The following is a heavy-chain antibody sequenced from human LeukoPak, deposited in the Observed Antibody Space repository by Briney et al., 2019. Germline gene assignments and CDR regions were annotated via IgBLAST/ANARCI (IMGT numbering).Heavy chain of an antibody. D-gene: IGHD4-17*01. J-gene: IGHJ4*02. CDR2: IYYSGST. CDR1: GGSISSSSYY. Sequence: SETLSLTCTVSGGSISSSSYYWGWIRQPPGKGLEWIGSIYYSGSTYYNPSLKSRVTISVDTSKNQFSPKVSSVTAADTAVYYCARQMVAYGDYVMDYWGQGNLVTVSS. V-gene: IGHV4-39*01. CDR3: ARQMVAYGDYVMDY.